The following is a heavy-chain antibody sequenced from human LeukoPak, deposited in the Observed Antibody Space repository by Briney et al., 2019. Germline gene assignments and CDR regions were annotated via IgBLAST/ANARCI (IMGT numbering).Heavy chain of an antibody. Sequence: PGRSLRLSCAASGFTFSNYGMHWVRQAPGKGLEWVALISYDGSNKYYADSVRGRFTISRDNSKDTLYLQMNSLRAEDTAVYYCAKGLSSGSSIYGMDVWGQGTTVTVSS. J-gene: IGHJ6*02. CDR1: GFTFSNYG. D-gene: IGHD3-10*02. CDR3: AKGLSSGSSIYGMDV. CDR2: ISYDGSNK. V-gene: IGHV3-30*18.